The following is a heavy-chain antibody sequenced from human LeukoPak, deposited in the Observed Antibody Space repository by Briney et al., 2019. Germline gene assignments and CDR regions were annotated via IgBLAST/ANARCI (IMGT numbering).Heavy chain of an antibody. CDR2: ISGSGGST. J-gene: IGHJ4*02. CDR3: AKAMGATLFDY. CDR1: GFTFSSYA. V-gene: IGHV3-23*01. D-gene: IGHD1-26*01. Sequence: GGSLRLSCAASGFTFSSYAMSWVRQAPGKGLEWASAISGSGGSTYYADSVKGRFTISRDNSKNTLYLQMNSLRAGDTAVYYCAKAMGATLFDYWGQGTLVTVSS.